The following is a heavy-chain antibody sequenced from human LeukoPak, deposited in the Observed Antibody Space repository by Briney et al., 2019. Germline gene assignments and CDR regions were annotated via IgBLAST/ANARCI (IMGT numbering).Heavy chain of an antibody. Sequence: SETLSLTCTVSGGSISSYYWSWIRQPAGKGLEWIGRIYTSRSTNYNPSLKSRVTMSVDTSKNQFSLKLSSVTAADTAVYYCAGSNGYCSSTSCYRGEYYYYYYMDVWGKGTTVTVSS. D-gene: IGHD2-2*02. V-gene: IGHV4-4*07. CDR1: GGSISSYY. J-gene: IGHJ6*03. CDR3: AGSNGYCSSTSCYRGEYYYYYYMDV. CDR2: IYTSRST.